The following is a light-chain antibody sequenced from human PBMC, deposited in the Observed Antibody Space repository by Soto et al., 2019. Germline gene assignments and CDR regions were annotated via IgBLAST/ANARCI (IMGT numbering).Light chain of an antibody. CDR2: GAS. CDR3: KQYGSSPVT. V-gene: IGKV3-20*01. Sequence: IVLTQSPGALSFSPGERATLSCRASQSVSSSYLAWYQQKPGQAPRLLIYGASSRATGIPDRFSGSGSGKDFTLTISRLEPDAQAGYYCKQYGSSPVTFGGGIKVEIX. J-gene: IGKJ4*01. CDR1: QSVSSSY.